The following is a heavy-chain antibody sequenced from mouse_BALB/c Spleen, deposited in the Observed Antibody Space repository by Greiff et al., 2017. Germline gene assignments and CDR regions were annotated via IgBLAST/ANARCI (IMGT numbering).Heavy chain of an antibody. Sequence: EVQLVESGGGLVKPGGSLKLSCAASGFAFSSYDMSWVRQTPEKRLEWVAYISSGGGSTYYPDTVKGRFTISRDNAKNTLYLQMSSLKSEDTAMYYCTIYYRYDVGYFDYWGQGTTLTVSS. CDR1: GFAFSSYD. V-gene: IGHV5-12-1*01. CDR2: ISSGGGST. CDR3: TIYYRYDVGYFDY. D-gene: IGHD2-14*01. J-gene: IGHJ2*01.